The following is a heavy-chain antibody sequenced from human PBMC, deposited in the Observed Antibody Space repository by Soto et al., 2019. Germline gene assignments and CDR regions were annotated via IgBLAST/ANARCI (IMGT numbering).Heavy chain of an antibody. V-gene: IGHV3-66*01. D-gene: IGHD1-26*01. J-gene: IGHJ6*02. CDR2: IYSAGNT. CDR1: GFKGSRNY. CDR3: ARDFVVGGPTINYYYGMDV. Sequence: GGSRRLSWGASGFKGSRNYMSWGRPSPVKGLEWISIIYSAGNTYYADSVKGRFTISRDNSKNTLYLQMNSLGAEDTAVYYCARDFVVGGPTINYYYGMDVWGQGT.